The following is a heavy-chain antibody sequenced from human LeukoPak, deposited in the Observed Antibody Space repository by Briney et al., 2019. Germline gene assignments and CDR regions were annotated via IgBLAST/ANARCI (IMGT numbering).Heavy chain of an antibody. CDR2: IKSKTDGGTT. CDR3: TTDNNWNHAFDI. CDR1: GFTFSNAW. D-gene: IGHD1-20*01. Sequence: GGSLRLSCAASGFTFSNAWMSWVRQAPGKGLEWVGRIKSKTDGGTTDYAAPVKGRFTISRDDSKNTLYLQMNSLKTEDTAVYYCTTDNNWNHAFDIWGQGTMVIVSS. J-gene: IGHJ3*02. V-gene: IGHV3-15*01.